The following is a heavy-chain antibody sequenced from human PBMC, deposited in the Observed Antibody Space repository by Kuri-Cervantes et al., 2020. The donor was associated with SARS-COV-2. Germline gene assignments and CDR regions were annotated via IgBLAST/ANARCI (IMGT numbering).Heavy chain of an antibody. CDR2: TSYDGSTK. J-gene: IGHJ6*02. Sequence: GESLKISCAASGFTFNNYAMHWVRQTPGEGLEWVAITSYDGSTKYYADSVKGRFTISRDNSKNTLYLQMNSLRAEDTAVYYCARDSYGDIYYYYGMDVWGQGTTVTVSS. CDR1: GFTFNNYA. V-gene: IGHV3-30*14. CDR3: ARDSYGDIYYYYGMDV. D-gene: IGHD4-17*01.